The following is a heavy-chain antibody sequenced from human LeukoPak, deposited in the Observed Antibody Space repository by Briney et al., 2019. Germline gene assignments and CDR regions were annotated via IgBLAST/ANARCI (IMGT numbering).Heavy chain of an antibody. CDR3: ARDPSPTYYDFWSGYNYMDV. Sequence: PSETLSLTCTVSGGSINNSSYYWGWIRQPPGKGLEWIGSIYYSGSTYYNPSLKSRVTISVDTSKSQFSLKLSSVTAADTAVYYCARDPSPTYYDFWSGYNYMDVWGKGTTVTVSS. D-gene: IGHD3-3*01. CDR1: GGSINNSSYY. J-gene: IGHJ6*03. V-gene: IGHV4-39*07. CDR2: IYYSGST.